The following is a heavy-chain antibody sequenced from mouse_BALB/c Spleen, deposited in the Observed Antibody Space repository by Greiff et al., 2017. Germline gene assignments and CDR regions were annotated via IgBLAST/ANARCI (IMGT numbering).Heavy chain of an antibody. CDR3: AREGYGTFAY. J-gene: IGHJ3*01. Sequence: DVMLVESGGGLVQPGGSRKLSCAASGFTFSSFGMHWVRQAPEKGLEWVAYISSGSSTIYYADTVKGRFTISRDNPKNTLFLQMTSLRSEDTAMYYCAREGYGTFAYWGQGTLVTVSA. CDR2: ISSGSSTI. V-gene: IGHV5-17*02. D-gene: IGHD2-1*01. CDR1: GFTFSSFG.